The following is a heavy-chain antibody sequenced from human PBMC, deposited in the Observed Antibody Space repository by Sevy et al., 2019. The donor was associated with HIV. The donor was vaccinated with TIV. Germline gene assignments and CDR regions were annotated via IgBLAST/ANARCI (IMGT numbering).Heavy chain of an antibody. CDR1: GGSVSSGSYY. D-gene: IGHD3-22*01. J-gene: IGHJ4*02. CDR3: ARVFYYDSSGYYYFDY. CDR2: IYYSGST. V-gene: IGHV4-61*01. Sequence: SETLSLTCTVSGGSVSSGSYYWSWIRQPPGKGLEWIGYIYYSGSTNYHPSLKSRVTISVDTSKNQFSLKLSSVTAADTAVYYCARVFYYDSSGYYYFDYWGQGTLVTVSS.